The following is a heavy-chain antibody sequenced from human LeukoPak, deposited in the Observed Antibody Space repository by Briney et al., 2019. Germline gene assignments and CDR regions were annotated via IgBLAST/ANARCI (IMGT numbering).Heavy chain of an antibody. CDR1: GFIFSNYW. D-gene: IGHD5-12*01. CDR2: INQDGSKE. CDR3: VRDGGVSGYDLLDY. J-gene: IGHJ4*02. Sequence: PGGSLRLSCTASGFIFSNYWMTWVRQAPGKWLEWVAQINQDGSKEYYSDSVKARFSISRDNARNSLSLQMNSLRAEDTAVYYCVRDGGVSGYDLLDYWGQGTLVTVSS. V-gene: IGHV3-7*01.